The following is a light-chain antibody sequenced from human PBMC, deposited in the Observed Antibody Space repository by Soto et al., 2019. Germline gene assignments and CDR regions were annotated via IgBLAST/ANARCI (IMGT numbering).Light chain of an antibody. V-gene: IGKV3-11*01. J-gene: IGKJ5*01. CDR3: QQRSNWPSIS. Sequence: EIVLTQSQASLSLAPGERATLSSRASQSVGSYLAWYQQKPGQAPRLLIYDASNRATGIPARFSGSGSGTDFTLTINSLEPEDSAVYYCQQRSNWPSISFGQGTLLEI. CDR2: DAS. CDR1: QSVGSY.